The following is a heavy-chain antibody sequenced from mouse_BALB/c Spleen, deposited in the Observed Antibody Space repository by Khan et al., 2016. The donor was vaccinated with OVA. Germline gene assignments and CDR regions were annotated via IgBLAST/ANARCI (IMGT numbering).Heavy chain of an antibody. D-gene: IGHD1-1*02. Sequence: DVHLVESGGDLVKTGGSLKLSCAASGFTFSTYGMSWVRQTPDKRLEWVATISSGGHYTYYIDSVKGRFTISRDNAKNILYLQMTSLRSEDTAMYYCARLAYYYNSEGFAYWGRGTLVTVSA. CDR1: GFTFSTYG. J-gene: IGHJ3*01. CDR3: ARLAYYYNSEGFAY. V-gene: IGHV5-6*01. CDR2: ISSGGHYT.